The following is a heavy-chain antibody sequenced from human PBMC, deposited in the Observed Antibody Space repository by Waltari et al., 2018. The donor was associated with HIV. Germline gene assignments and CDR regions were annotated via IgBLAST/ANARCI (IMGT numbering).Heavy chain of an antibody. D-gene: IGHD3-16*01. Sequence: EVQLLESGGGWVQPGGSLRLSCSPFGFTFSPYALTWVRQAPGKGLKWVSTISGSGGSTYYADSVKGRFTISRDKSKNTLYLQMNSLRAEDTAVYYCVKGGFDGPYHTYFDYWGQGTLVTVSS. CDR1: GFTFSPYA. CDR3: VKGGFDGPYHTYFDY. J-gene: IGHJ4*02. V-gene: IGHV3-23*01. CDR2: ISGSGGST.